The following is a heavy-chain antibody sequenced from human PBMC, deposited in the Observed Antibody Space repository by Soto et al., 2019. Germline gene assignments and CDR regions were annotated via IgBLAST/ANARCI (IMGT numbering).Heavy chain of an antibody. D-gene: IGHD7-27*01. CDR3: ARVPGL. Sequence: PSETLSLTCAVSGGSISISGYSWTWIRQPRGKGLEWIGYIYHSGSTYYNPSLKSRVTVSVDRSKNQFSLKLSSVTAADTAVYYCARVPGLWGQGTLVTVSS. V-gene: IGHV4-30-2*01. CDR1: GGSISISGYS. CDR2: IYHSGST. J-gene: IGHJ4*02.